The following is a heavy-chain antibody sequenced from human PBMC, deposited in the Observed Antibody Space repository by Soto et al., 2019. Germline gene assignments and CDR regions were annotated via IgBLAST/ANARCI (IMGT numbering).Heavy chain of an antibody. J-gene: IGHJ4*02. D-gene: IGHD3-3*01. CDR3: AQRSGAVHYFDY. CDR1: GFSLSTNGVG. Sequence: QITLKESGPTLVNPTQTLTLTCSFSGFSLSTNGVGVGWIRQPPGKALEWVGIIYWDDDKRYSPSLKSRLIITKDTSKNQVVLTMTNMDPVDTATYYCAQRSGAVHYFDYWGQGTLVTVSS. CDR2: IYWDDDK. V-gene: IGHV2-5*02.